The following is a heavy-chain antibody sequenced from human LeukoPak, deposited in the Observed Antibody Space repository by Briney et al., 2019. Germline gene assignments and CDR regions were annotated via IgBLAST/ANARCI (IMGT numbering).Heavy chain of an antibody. CDR2: IIPIFGTA. J-gene: IGHJ4*02. Sequence: LVKVSCKASGGTFSSYAISWVRQAPGQGLEWMGGIIPIFGTANYAQKFQGRVTITADESTSTAYMELSSLRSEDTAVYYCARGSNYDFWSGLDYWGQGTLVTVSS. CDR1: GGTFSSYA. D-gene: IGHD3-3*01. V-gene: IGHV1-69*01. CDR3: ARGSNYDFWSGLDY.